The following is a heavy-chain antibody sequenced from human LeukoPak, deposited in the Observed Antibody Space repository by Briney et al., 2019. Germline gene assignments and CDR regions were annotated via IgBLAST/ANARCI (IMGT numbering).Heavy chain of an antibody. V-gene: IGHV3-23*01. D-gene: IGHD6-13*01. CDR1: GITFSNYG. Sequence: GRSLRLSCVASGITFSNYGMHWVRQAPGKGLEWVSTISGSGPNTYYADSVKGRFTISRDNSKNTFYLQMNSLRAEDTAVYYCAKQLYSRGPVGYWGQGTLVTVS. CDR3: AKQLYSRGPVGY. J-gene: IGHJ4*02. CDR2: ISGSGPNT.